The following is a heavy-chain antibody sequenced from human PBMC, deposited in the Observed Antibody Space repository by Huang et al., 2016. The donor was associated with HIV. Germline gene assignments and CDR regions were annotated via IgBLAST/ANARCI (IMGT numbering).Heavy chain of an antibody. CDR2: STGRGSSS. CDR1: GFTFSSYA. D-gene: IGHD6-13*01. V-gene: IGHV3-23*01. Sequence: EVQLLESGGGLVQPGGSLRLSCAASGFTFSSYAMSWVRQAQGKGLEGVSSSTGRGSSSYYADSVKGRFTISRDNSKNTLYLQMNSLRAENTAIYYCAKADSGAAAGSLVDYWGQGTLVTVSS. CDR3: AKADSGAAAGSLVDY. J-gene: IGHJ4*02.